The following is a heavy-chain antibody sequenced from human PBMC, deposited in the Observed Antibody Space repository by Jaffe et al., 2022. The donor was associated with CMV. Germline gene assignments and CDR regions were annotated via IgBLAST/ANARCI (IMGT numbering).Heavy chain of an antibody. CDR1: GFTFSNYA. CDR2: ISGSGDDT. CDR3: VRGSGRYALPDY. D-gene: IGHD1-26*01. J-gene: IGHJ4*02. Sequence: EVQLLESGGGSVQPGGSLRLSCAASGFTFSNYAMTWVRQAPGKGLEWVSGISGSGDDTPYIDSVKGRFTISRDNSDNTLYLQMTDVRAEDTAVYYCVRGSGRYALPDYWGQGTLVTVSS. V-gene: IGHV3-23*01.